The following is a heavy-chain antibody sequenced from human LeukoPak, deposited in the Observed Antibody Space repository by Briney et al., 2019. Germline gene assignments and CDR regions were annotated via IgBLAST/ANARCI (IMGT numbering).Heavy chain of an antibody. V-gene: IGHV1-24*01. Sequence: ASVKVSCKASGYTFTGYYMHWVRQAPGKGLEWMGGFDPEDGETIYAQKFQGRVTMTEDTSTDTAYMELSSLRSEDTAVYYCATTPPQYNWKHLGPDGYWGQGTLVTVSS. CDR2: FDPEDGET. CDR3: ATTPPQYNWKHLGPDGY. J-gene: IGHJ4*02. D-gene: IGHD1-20*01. CDR1: GYTFTGYY.